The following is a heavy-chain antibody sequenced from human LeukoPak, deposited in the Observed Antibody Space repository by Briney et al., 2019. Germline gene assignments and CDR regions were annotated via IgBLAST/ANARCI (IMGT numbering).Heavy chain of an antibody. CDR3: ARVSLVRGAPDYYFDY. CDR1: GGSISGSSYY. Sequence: PSETLSLTCTVSGGSISGSSYYWGCVRQPPGKGLEWIGSIFYTGSAYYNPSLKSRVTISVDTSKNQFSLKLSSVTAADTAVYYCARVSLVRGAPDYYFDYWGQGTLVTVSS. J-gene: IGHJ4*02. D-gene: IGHD3-10*01. V-gene: IGHV4-39*07. CDR2: IFYTGSA.